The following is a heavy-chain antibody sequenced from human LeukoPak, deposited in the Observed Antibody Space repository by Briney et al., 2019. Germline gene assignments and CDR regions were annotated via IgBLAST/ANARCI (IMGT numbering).Heavy chain of an antibody. CDR1: GFTFSSYW. V-gene: IGHV3-7*04. CDR3: ARDSSGSLDN. Sequence: PGGSLRLSCAASGFTFSSYWMAWVRPAPGKGPEWVANIKEDASEKYYVDSVKGRFTISRDNAKNSLYLQLNSLRAEDTAVYHCARDSSGSLDNWGQGTLVTVSS. J-gene: IGHJ4*02. CDR2: IKEDASEK. D-gene: IGHD6-19*01.